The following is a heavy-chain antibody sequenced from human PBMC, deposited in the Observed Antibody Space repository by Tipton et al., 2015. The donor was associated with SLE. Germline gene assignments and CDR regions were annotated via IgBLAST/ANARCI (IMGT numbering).Heavy chain of an antibody. CDR1: SGPIISDY. J-gene: IGHJ4*02. V-gene: IGHV4-4*07. Sequence: TLSLTCTVSSGPIISDYWTWIRQSAGKGLEWIGRIYTSGSTNYNPSLKSRVTMSVDTSKKQFSLKLSSVTAADTAVYYCARPEGSGWYYFDYWGQGILVTVSS. CDR2: IYTSGST. CDR3: ARPEGSGWYYFDY. D-gene: IGHD6-19*01.